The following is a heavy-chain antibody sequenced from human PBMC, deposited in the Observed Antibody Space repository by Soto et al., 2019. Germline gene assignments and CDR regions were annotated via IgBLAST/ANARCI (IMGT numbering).Heavy chain of an antibody. V-gene: IGHV3-7*01. J-gene: IGHJ4*02. Sequence: PGGSLRLSCASSVFTFGNYWMDWVRQAPGKGLEWVANINQDGSEKHYVDSVKGRFTISRDNAQNSLYLQMSSLTAEDSALYCARSLDYWGQGTLVTVSS. CDR3: ARSLDY. CDR2: INQDGSEK. CDR1: VFTFGNYW.